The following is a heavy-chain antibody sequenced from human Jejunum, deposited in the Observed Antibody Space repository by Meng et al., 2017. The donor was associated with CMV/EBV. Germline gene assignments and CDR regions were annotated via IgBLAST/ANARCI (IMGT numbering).Heavy chain of an antibody. D-gene: IGHD3-3*01. CDR3: ARHGETVFGVIDN. V-gene: IGHV5-51*01. CDR1: RYSCTKDG. Sequence: SRYSCTKDGVGWVRQMPGKGLEWMGIIYPGDSGTRYSQSFQGQVIISVDKSINTAYLQWNSLKASDTAMYYCARHGETVFGVIDNWGQGTLVTVSS. CDR2: IYPGDSGT. J-gene: IGHJ4*02.